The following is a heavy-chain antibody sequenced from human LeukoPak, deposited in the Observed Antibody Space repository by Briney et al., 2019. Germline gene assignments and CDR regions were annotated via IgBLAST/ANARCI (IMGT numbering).Heavy chain of an antibody. CDR2: INSDGSST. V-gene: IGHV3-74*01. D-gene: IGHD3-22*01. Sequence: GGSLRLSCAASGFTFSSYGMHWVRQAPGKGLVWVSRINSDGSSTNYADSVKGRFTISRDNAKNTLYLQMNSLRAEDTAVYYCARGSRYYYDSHLDPWGQRTLVTVSS. J-gene: IGHJ5*02. CDR1: GFTFSSYG. CDR3: ARGSRYYYDSHLDP.